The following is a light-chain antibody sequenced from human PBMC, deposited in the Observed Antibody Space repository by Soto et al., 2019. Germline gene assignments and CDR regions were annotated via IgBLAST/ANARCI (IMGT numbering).Light chain of an antibody. V-gene: IGLV1-47*01. CDR1: SSNIGSNY. CDR2: RNN. J-gene: IGLJ3*02. Sequence: QSVLTQPPSASGTPGQRVTFSCSGSSSNIGSNYVYWYQQLPGTAPKLLIYRNNQRPSGVPDRFSGSKSGTSASLAISGLRSEDEADYYCAAWDDSLSGLWVFGGGTKLTVL. CDR3: AAWDDSLSGLWV.